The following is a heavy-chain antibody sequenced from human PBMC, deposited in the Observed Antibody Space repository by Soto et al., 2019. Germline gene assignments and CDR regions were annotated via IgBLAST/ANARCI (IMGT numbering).Heavy chain of an antibody. V-gene: IGHV4-4*07. J-gene: IGHJ4*02. CDR3: ARDNNDFWSLYPLAFDY. CDR2: ISTSGHV. Sequence: SETLSLTCSVSGGSLSKYYCSWIRQPAGKGLEWIGRISTSGHVVSKVSLRSRLTMSVDMSNNHFSLKLTSVTAADTAVYYCARDNNDFWSLYPLAFDYWGQGALVTVSS. D-gene: IGHD3-3*01. CDR1: GGSLSKYY.